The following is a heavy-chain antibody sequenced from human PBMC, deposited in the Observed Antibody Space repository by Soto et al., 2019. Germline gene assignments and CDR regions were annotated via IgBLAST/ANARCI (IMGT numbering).Heavy chain of an antibody. CDR1: GFTFGDYA. Sequence: PGGSLRLSCTASGFTFGDYAMSWVRQAPGKGLEWVGFIRSKAYGGTTEYAASVKGRFTISRDDSKSIAYLQMNSLKTEDTAVYYCTRDPEPYYYDSSGPPQPFPNYYYYGMDVWGQGTTVTVSS. CDR2: IRSKAYGGTT. V-gene: IGHV3-49*04. CDR3: TRDPEPYYYDSSGPPQPFPNYYYYGMDV. D-gene: IGHD3-22*01. J-gene: IGHJ6*02.